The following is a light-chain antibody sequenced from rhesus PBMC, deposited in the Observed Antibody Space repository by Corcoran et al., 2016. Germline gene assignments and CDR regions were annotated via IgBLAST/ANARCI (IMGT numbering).Light chain of an antibody. CDR3: LQDIQHPPT. J-gene: IGKJ4*01. CDR1: QSLLHSNGYTY. V-gene: IGKV2-78*01. Sequence: DIVMTQTPLSLPVTPGEPASISCRSSQSLLHSNGYTYLFWYLQKPGQSPQLLIYLVSNRASGVPDRVSGSGSGTDFTLKISRVEAEDVGVYYCLQDIQHPPTFGGGTKVEIK. CDR2: LVS.